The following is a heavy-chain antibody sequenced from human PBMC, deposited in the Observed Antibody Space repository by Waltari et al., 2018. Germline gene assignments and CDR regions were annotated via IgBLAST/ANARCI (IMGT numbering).Heavy chain of an antibody. V-gene: IGHV3-30-3*01. Sequence: QVQLVESGGGVVQPGGSLRLSCAASGFTISRYAIHWVRQAPGKGLEWVAYISWDGSDKFYADSVKGRLTLSKDNSKNTLHLQMNSLRPEDTAVYYCARDLSEKYSIDYWGQGTLVTVSS. CDR2: ISWDGSDK. CDR3: ARDLSEKYSIDY. D-gene: IGHD2-21*01. J-gene: IGHJ4*02. CDR1: GFTISRYA.